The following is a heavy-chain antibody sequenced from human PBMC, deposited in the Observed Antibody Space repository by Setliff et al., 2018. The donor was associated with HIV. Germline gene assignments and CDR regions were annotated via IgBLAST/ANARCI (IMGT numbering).Heavy chain of an antibody. V-gene: IGHV3-30*18. Sequence: GGSLRLSCAASGFTFRNHAMHWVRQAPGKGLEWVAVISYDESNRYYADSVKGRFTISRDNSKNTLYLQMRTLRAEDTAVYYCAKEGEWQRSRGYMDVWGKGTTVTVSS. D-gene: IGHD5-12*01. CDR1: GFTFRNHA. CDR2: ISYDESNR. J-gene: IGHJ6*03. CDR3: AKEGEWQRSRGYMDV.